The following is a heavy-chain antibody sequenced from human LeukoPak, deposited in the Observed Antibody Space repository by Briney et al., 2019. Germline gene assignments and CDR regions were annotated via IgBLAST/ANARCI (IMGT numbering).Heavy chain of an antibody. V-gene: IGHV5-51*01. CDR3: ARHGSGGWLNWFDP. D-gene: IGHD6-19*01. Sequence: GESLKISCKGSGNSFTSYWLGWVRQMPGKGLEWMGIIYPGDSDTSYSPAFQGQVTISADKSISTAYLQWSSLKASDTAIYYCARHGSGGWLNWFDPWGQGTLVTVSS. CDR1: GNSFTSYW. CDR2: IYPGDSDT. J-gene: IGHJ5*02.